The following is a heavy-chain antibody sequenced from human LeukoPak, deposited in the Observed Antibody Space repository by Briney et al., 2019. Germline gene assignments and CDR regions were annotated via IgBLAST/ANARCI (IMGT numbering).Heavy chain of an antibody. CDR3: ARDRSGSYFDY. J-gene: IGHJ4*02. CDR1: GDSITSGNYY. V-gene: IGHV4-61*02. D-gene: IGHD1-26*01. CDR2: FHSSGGT. Sequence: SETLSLTCTVSGDSITSGNYYWSWIRQPAGKGLEWIGRFHSSGGTNYNPSLKSRVTISVDTSKNQFSLQLSSVTAADTAVYFCARDRSGSYFDYWGQGTLVTVSS.